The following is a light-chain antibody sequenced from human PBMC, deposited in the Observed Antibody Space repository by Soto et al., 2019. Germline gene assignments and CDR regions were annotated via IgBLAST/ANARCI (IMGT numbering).Light chain of an antibody. Sequence: IQMTQSPSSLSASVGDRVTITCRASQNINTWLSWHQQKPGKAPKLLIYAASTLQSGVPLRFSGTGSGTEFTLTISSLQPDDFATYYCQQYHSYSTVGQGTKVDIK. CDR3: QQYHSYST. CDR2: AAS. J-gene: IGKJ1*01. V-gene: IGKV1-5*03. CDR1: QNINTW.